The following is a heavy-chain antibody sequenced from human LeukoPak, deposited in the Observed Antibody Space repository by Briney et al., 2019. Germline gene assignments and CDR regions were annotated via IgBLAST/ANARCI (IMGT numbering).Heavy chain of an antibody. D-gene: IGHD3-10*01. Sequence: GGSLRLSCAASGFTFSSYWMSLVRQAPGKGLEWVANIKQDGSEKYYVDSVKGRFTISRDNAKNSLYLQLNSLRAEDTAVYYCAREHVLLWFGELRRSGMDVWGKGTTVTVSS. J-gene: IGHJ6*04. CDR3: AREHVLLWFGELRRSGMDV. CDR2: IKQDGSEK. V-gene: IGHV3-7*03. CDR1: GFTFSSYW.